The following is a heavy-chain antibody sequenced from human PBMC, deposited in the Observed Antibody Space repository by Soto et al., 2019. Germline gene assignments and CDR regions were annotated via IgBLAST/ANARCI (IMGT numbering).Heavy chain of an antibody. V-gene: IGHV4-34*01. J-gene: IGHJ6*02. CDR3: AGGVYIPPRYYYYGMDV. CDR1: GGSFSGYY. Sequence: SETLSLTCAVYGGSFSGYYWSWIRQPPGKGLEWIGEINHSGSTNYNPSLKSRVTISVDTSKNQFSLKLTSVTAADTAVYYCAGGVYIPPRYYYYGMDVWGQGTTVTVSS. D-gene: IGHD1-20*01. CDR2: INHSGST.